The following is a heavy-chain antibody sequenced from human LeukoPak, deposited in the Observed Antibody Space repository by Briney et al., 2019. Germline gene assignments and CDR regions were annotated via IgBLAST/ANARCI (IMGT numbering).Heavy chain of an antibody. V-gene: IGHV4-30-4*01. CDR2: IYYSGST. Sequence: PSQTLSLTCTVSGGSISSGDYYWTWIRQPPGKGLEWIGYIYYSGSTSYNPSLKSRVTISVDTSKNQFSLKLSSVTAADTAVYYCARDRGTLDYYDRHDAFDIWGQGTMVTVSS. D-gene: IGHD3-22*01. CDR3: ARDRGTLDYYDRHDAFDI. J-gene: IGHJ3*02. CDR1: GGSISSGDYY.